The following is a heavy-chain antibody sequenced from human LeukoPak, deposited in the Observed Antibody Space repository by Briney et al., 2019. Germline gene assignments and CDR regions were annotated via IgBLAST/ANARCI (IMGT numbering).Heavy chain of an antibody. CDR3: ARGYCSGGNCYERVDY. CDR2: IYSGGST. J-gene: IGHJ4*02. Sequence: GGSLSLSCAASGFTVSSNYMSWVRQAPGKGLEWVSVIYSGGSTYYADSVKGRFTISRDNSKNTLYLQMNSLRAEDTAVYYCARGYCSGGNCYERVDYWGQGTLVTVSS. D-gene: IGHD2-15*01. CDR1: GFTVSSNY. V-gene: IGHV3-66*01.